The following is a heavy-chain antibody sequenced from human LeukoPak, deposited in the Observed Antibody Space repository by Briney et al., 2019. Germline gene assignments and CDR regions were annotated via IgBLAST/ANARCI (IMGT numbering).Heavy chain of an antibody. CDR1: GGSISSYY. D-gene: IGHD1-26*01. Sequence: SETLSLTCTVSGGSISSYYWSWIRQPPGKGLEWIGYIYYSGSTNYNPSLKSRVTISVDRSKNQFSLKLSSVTAADTAVYYCARDGSGSLDAFDIWGQGTMVTVSS. CDR3: ARDGSGSLDAFDI. V-gene: IGHV4-59*12. J-gene: IGHJ3*02. CDR2: IYYSGST.